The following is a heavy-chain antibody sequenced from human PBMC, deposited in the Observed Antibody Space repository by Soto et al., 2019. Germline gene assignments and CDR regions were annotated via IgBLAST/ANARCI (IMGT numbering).Heavy chain of an antibody. V-gene: IGHV4-59*01. Sequence: SETLSLTCTVSGGSISSYYWSWIRQPPGKGLEWIGYIYYSGSTNYNPSLKSRVTISVDTSKNQFSLKLSSVTAADTAVYYCARGRVAANWGSVFWYFDLWGRGTLVTVSS. D-gene: IGHD7-27*01. J-gene: IGHJ2*01. CDR2: IYYSGST. CDR1: GGSISSYY. CDR3: ARGRVAANWGSVFWYFDL.